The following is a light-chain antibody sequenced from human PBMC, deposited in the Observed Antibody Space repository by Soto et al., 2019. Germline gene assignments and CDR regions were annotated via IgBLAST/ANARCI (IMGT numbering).Light chain of an antibody. CDR3: NSFTTGATK. CDR1: STDPSHYNF. V-gene: IGLV2-14*03. J-gene: IGLJ2*01. CDR2: DVS. Sequence: QSALTQPASVSGSPGQSITISCTGTSTDPSHYNFVSWYQQHPGKAPKLIIYDVSSRPSGVSDRFSGSKSGSTASLTISGLQAEDEADYYCNSFTTGATKFGGGTKVTVL.